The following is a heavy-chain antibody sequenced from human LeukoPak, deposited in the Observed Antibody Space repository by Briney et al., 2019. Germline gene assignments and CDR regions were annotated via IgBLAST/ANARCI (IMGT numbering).Heavy chain of an antibody. CDR3: AKVGQWLD. V-gene: IGHV4-4*07. CDR1: GGSISSYY. J-gene: IGHJ4*02. CDR2: IYTSGST. Sequence: SETLSLTCTVSGGSISSYYWSWLRQPAGKGLEWIGRIYTSGSTNYNPSLKSRVTISVDKSKNQFSLKLSSVTAADSAIYYCAKVGQWLDWGRGTLVTVSS. D-gene: IGHD6-19*01.